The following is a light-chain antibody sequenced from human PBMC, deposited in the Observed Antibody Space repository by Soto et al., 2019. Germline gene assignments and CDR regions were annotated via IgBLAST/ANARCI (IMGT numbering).Light chain of an antibody. CDR1: QSVSSSY. CDR2: GAS. V-gene: IGKV3-20*01. Sequence: EIGLTQSPGTLSLSPGERATLSCRASQSVSSSYLAWYQQKPGQAPRLLIYGASSRATGIPDRFSGSGSGTDFTLTISRLEPEDFAVYYCQQYGSSLIPFGQGTRLEIK. CDR3: QQYGSSLIP. J-gene: IGKJ5*01.